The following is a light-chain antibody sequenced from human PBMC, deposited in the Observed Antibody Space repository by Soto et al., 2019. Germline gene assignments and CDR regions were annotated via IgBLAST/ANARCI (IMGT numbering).Light chain of an antibody. J-gene: IGLJ1*01. CDR3: SSYTSSSTDYV. CDR2: DVS. Sequence: QSVLTEPASVSGAHGQSITISCTGTSSDVGGYNYVSWYQQHPSKAPKLMIYDVSNRPSGVSNRFSGSKSGNTASLTISGLQAEDEADYFCSSYTSSSTDYVFGTGTKVTVL. CDR1: SSDVGGYNY. V-gene: IGLV2-14*01.